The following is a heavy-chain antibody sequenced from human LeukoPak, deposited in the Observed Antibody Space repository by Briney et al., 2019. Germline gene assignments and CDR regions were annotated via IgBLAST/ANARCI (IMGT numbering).Heavy chain of an antibody. Sequence: HGGSQRLSCAASGFTFSNFGMNWARQAPGKGLEWVSSITSSSSYISYADSLRGRFTISRDNAKNSLYLQMNSLRAEDTAVYYCARLGVAAVGTSGYFDYWGQGTLVTVSS. D-gene: IGHD6-13*01. J-gene: IGHJ4*02. CDR3: ARLGVAAVGTSGYFDY. CDR2: ITSSSSYI. CDR1: GFTFSNFG. V-gene: IGHV3-21*01.